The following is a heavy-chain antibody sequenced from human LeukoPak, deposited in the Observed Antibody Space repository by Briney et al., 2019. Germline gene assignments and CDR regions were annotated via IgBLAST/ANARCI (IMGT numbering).Heavy chain of an antibody. CDR1: GFIFSSYW. D-gene: IGHD1-26*01. Sequence: GGSLRLSCAASGFIFSSYWMHWVRQAPGKGLVWVSRINSDGSSTSYADSVKGRFTISRDNAKNTLYLQMNSLRAEDTAVYYCARDRDSGSYPHGGGFDPWGQGTLVTVSS. J-gene: IGHJ5*02. CDR3: ARDRDSGSYPHGGGFDP. CDR2: INSDGSST. V-gene: IGHV3-74*01.